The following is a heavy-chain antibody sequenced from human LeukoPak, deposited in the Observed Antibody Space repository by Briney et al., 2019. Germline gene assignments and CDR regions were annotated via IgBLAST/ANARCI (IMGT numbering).Heavy chain of an antibody. Sequence: SETLSLTCTVSGGSISSYYWSWIRQPAGKGLEWIGRIYTSGSTNYNPSLKSRVTMSVDTSKNQFSLKLSSVTAADTAVYYCARDRRSDSSGWVDYYYYYMDVWGKGTTVTISS. CDR3: ARDRRSDSSGWVDYYYYYMDV. CDR1: GGSISSYY. J-gene: IGHJ6*03. CDR2: IYTSGST. D-gene: IGHD6-19*01. V-gene: IGHV4-4*07.